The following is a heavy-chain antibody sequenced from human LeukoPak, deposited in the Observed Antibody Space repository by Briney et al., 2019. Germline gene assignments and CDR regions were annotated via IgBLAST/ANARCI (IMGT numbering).Heavy chain of an antibody. CDR1: GFTFSSYW. Sequence: PGGSLRLSCAASGFTFSSYWMHWVRQAPGKGLVWVSRINSDGSSTSYADSVKGRFTISRDNAKNSLYLQMNSLRAEDTALYYCAKDMGYCSSTSCYTPGYWGQGTLVTVSS. CDR2: INSDGSST. V-gene: IGHV3-74*01. CDR3: AKDMGYCSSTSCYTPGY. D-gene: IGHD2-2*02. J-gene: IGHJ4*02.